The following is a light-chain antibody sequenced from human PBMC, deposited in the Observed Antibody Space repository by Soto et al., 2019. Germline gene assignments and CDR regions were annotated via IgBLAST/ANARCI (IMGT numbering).Light chain of an antibody. CDR2: DAS. CDR3: QQYNNWPWT. Sequence: EVVLTQSPGTLSVSPGERVTLSCRASQSVSSRLVWYQRKPGQAPRLLIYDASTRATGMTGRFSGSGSGTEFTLTISSLQSEDFAVYYCQQYNNWPWTFGQGTKVHIK. J-gene: IGKJ1*01. V-gene: IGKV3-15*01. CDR1: QSVSSR.